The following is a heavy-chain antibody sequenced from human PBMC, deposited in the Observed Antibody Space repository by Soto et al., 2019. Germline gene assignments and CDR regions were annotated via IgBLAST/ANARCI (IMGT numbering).Heavy chain of an antibody. V-gene: IGHV2-70*01. CDR3: ARTPLYYDSSGYYYHFDY. D-gene: IGHD3-22*01. CDR2: IDWDDDK. J-gene: IGHJ4*02. Sequence: GSGPTLVNPTQTLTLTCTFSGFSLSTSGMCVSWIRQPPGKAPEWLALIDWDDDKYYSTSLKTRLTISKDTSKNQVVLTMTNMDPVDTATYYCARTPLYYDSSGYYYHFDYWGQGTLVTVSS. CDR1: GFSLSTSGMC.